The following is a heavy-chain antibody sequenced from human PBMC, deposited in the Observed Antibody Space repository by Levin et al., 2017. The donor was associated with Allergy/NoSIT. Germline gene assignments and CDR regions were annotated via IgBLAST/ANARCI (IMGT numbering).Heavy chain of an antibody. CDR3: ARDRTMASYDAFDI. CDR1: GFTFSDYY. CDR2: ISSSSSYT. V-gene: IGHV3-11*05. J-gene: IGHJ3*02. Sequence: SCAASGFTFSDYYMSWIRQAPGKGLEWVSYISSSSSYTNYADSVKGRFTISRDNAKNSLYLQMNSLRAEDTAVYYCARDRTMASYDAFDIWGQGTMVTVSS. D-gene: IGHD3-10*01.